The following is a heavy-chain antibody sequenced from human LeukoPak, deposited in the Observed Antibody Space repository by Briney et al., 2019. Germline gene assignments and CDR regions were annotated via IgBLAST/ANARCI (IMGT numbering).Heavy chain of an antibody. CDR3: TRDNGSVDV. J-gene: IGHJ6*02. D-gene: IGHD6-25*01. CDR1: GFALSSYW. V-gene: IGHV3-74*01. CDR2: INYHCNST. Sequence: GRTVRLSRAASGFALSSYWMHWVRQTPGEGLAWVAHINYHCNSTNYADSAKGRFTISRDNARNTVYLQMSSLRAEDTAIYYCTRDNGSVDVWGQGT.